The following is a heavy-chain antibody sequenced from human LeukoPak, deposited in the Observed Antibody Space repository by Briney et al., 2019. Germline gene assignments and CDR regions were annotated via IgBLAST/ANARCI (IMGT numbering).Heavy chain of an antibody. CDR2: IYSGGST. J-gene: IGHJ4*02. CDR1: GFTVSSNY. CDR3: ALLQYYYDRGDY. V-gene: IGHV3-66*01. D-gene: IGHD3-22*01. Sequence: GGSLRLSCAASGFTVSSNYMSWDRQAPGKGLEWVSVIYSGGSTYYADSVKGRFTISRDNSKNTLYLQMNSLRAEDTAVYYCALLQYYYDRGDYWGQGTLFTVSS.